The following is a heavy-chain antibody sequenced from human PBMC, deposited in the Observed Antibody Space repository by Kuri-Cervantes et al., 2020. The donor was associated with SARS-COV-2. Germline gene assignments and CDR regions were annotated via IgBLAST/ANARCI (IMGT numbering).Heavy chain of an antibody. D-gene: IGHD6-13*01. J-gene: IGHJ3*02. V-gene: IGHV1-24*01. Sequence: ASVKVSCKASGGIFSSYAISWVRQAPGQGLEWMGGFDPEDGETIYAQKFQGRVTMTEDTSTDTAYMELRSLRSDDTAVYYCARSTPILAAAGNRAFDIWGQGTMVTVSS. CDR1: GGIFSSYA. CDR2: FDPEDGET. CDR3: ARSTPILAAAGNRAFDI.